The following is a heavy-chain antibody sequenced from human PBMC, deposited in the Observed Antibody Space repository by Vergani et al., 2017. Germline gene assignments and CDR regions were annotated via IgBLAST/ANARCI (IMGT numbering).Heavy chain of an antibody. Sequence: EVQLVESGGVVVQPGGSLRLSCAASGFTFDDYTMHWVRQAPGKGLEWVSLISWDGGSTYYADSVKGRFTISRDNSKNSRYLQMNSLRTEDTALYYCAKDMGSGSYYNPSYYFDYWGQGTLVTVSS. CDR3: AKDMGSGSYYNPSYYFDY. D-gene: IGHD3-10*01. CDR1: GFTFDDYT. CDR2: ISWDGGST. V-gene: IGHV3-43*01. J-gene: IGHJ4*02.